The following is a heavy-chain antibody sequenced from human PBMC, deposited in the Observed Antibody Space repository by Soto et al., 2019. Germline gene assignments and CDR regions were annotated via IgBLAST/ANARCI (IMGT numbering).Heavy chain of an antibody. V-gene: IGHV4-59*13. CDR2: ISYNGTT. CDR3: ARHSLFSAYDSMDV. CDR1: QGSTSNKS. J-gene: IGHJ6*02. Sequence: SETLSLTPVVSQGSTSNKSGTCSLGTPGRGREWMGYISYNGTTNYNASLKSRVTISVDTSANQFSLRVRSVTAADTAMYYCARHSLFSAYDSMDVWGQGTTVTVSS. D-gene: IGHD3-3*01.